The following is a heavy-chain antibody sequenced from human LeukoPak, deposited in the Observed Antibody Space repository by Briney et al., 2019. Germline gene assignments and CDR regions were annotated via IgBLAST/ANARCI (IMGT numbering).Heavy chain of an antibody. Sequence: PSETLSLTCTVSGASVSSGSYYWSWIRQPPGKGLEWIGYIYYSGSTNYNPSLRSRVTISIDTSKNQSSLSLSSVTAADTAVYYCAGGYSNGSGYWGQGTLVTVSS. CDR1: GASVSSGSYY. V-gene: IGHV4-61*01. D-gene: IGHD5-18*01. CDR2: IYYSGST. CDR3: AGGYSNGSGY. J-gene: IGHJ4*02.